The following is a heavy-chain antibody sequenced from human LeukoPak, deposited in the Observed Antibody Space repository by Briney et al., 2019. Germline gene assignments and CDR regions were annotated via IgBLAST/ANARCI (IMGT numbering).Heavy chain of an antibody. CDR1: GFTFSSYG. V-gene: IGHV3-33*01. CDR3: ARGRVKNDYGDHIDY. J-gene: IGHJ4*02. CDR2: IWYDGSNK. D-gene: IGHD4-17*01. Sequence: VGSLRLSCAASGFTFSSYGMHWVRQAPGKGLEGVAVIWYDGSNKYYAASVQGRFTISRDNSKNTLYLQMNSLRAEDTAVYYCARGRVKNDYGDHIDYWGQGTLVIVSS.